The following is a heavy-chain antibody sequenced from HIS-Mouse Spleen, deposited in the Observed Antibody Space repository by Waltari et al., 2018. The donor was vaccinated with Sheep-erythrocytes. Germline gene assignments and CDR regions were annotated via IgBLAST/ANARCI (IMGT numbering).Heavy chain of an antibody. D-gene: IGHD1-26*01. CDR3: ALGTGVGSAFDI. CDR2: FSGSGGST. Sequence: EVQLLESGGGLVQPGGSLRLSCAASGFTFSSYAMSWVRQAPGKGLEWVSAFSGSGGSTYYADSVKGRFTISRDNSKNTLYLQMNSLRAEDTAVYYCALGTGVGSAFDIWGQGTMVTVSS. V-gene: IGHV3-23*01. CDR1: GFTFSSYA. J-gene: IGHJ3*02.